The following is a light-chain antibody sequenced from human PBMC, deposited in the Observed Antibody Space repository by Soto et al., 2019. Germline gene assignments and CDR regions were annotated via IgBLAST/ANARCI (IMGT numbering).Light chain of an antibody. CDR3: CIYTGTSWV. Sequence: QSALTQPASVSGSPGQSITISCTGTFSDINTYNLVSWFRQHPGKAPKLMIYDVSSRPSGVSDRFAGSKSGKTASLTISGLQAEDEADYCCCIYTGTSWVFGGGTKLTVL. CDR2: DVS. CDR1: FSDINTYNL. J-gene: IGLJ3*02. V-gene: IGLV2-14*01.